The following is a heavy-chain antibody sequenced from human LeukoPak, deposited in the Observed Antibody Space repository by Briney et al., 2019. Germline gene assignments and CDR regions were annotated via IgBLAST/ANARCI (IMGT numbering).Heavy chain of an antibody. V-gene: IGHV4-38-2*02. CDR2: IYHSGST. Sequence: PSETLSLTCTVSGYSISSGYYWGWIRQPPGKGLEWIGSIYHSGSTYYNPSLKSRVTISVDTSKNQFSLKLSSVTAADTAVYYCASLGDYYYYMDVWGKGTTVTVSS. CDR1: GYSISSGYY. J-gene: IGHJ6*03. CDR3: ASLGDYYYYMDV.